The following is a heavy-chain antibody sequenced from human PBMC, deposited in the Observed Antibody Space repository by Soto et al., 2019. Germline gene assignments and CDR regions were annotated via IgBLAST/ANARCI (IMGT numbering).Heavy chain of an antibody. CDR3: AREGGRHCSTTRCYNAFDI. CDR1: GFSFSAFS. CDR2: ISSSSNTI. Sequence: GGSLRLSCASSGFSFSAFSMNWVRQAPGKGLEWVSYISSSSNTIYYADSVKGRFTISRDNAQNTLYLQMNSLRDEDTAVYYCAREGGRHCSTTRCYNAFDIWGQGTMVTV. V-gene: IGHV3-48*02. D-gene: IGHD2-2*02. J-gene: IGHJ3*02.